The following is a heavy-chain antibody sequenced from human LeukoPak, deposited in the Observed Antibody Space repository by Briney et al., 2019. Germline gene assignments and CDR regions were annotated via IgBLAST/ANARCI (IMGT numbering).Heavy chain of an antibody. CDR3: ARHHSSRPSFQH. CDR1: GGSISSYY. D-gene: IGHD6-13*01. J-gene: IGHJ1*01. V-gene: IGHV4-59*08. CDR2: IYYSGST. Sequence: SETLSLTCTVSGGSISSYYWSWIRQPPGKGLEWIGYIYYSGSTNYNPSLKSRVTISVDTSKNQFSLKLSSVTAADTAVYYCARHHSSRPSFQHWGQGTLVTVSS.